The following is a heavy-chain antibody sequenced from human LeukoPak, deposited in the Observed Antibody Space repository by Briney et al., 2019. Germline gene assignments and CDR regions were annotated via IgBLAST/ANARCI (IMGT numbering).Heavy chain of an antibody. J-gene: IGHJ4*02. CDR3: AKDYEYSSGWYGYYFDY. CDR1: GFTFSSYT. Sequence: GGSLRLSCAASGFTFSSYTMSWVRQAPGKRLEWVSAISGSGGSTYYADSVKGRFTISRDNSKNTLYLQMNSLRAEDTAVYYCAKDYEYSSGWYGYYFDYWGQGTLVTVSS. D-gene: IGHD6-19*01. CDR2: ISGSGGST. V-gene: IGHV3-23*01.